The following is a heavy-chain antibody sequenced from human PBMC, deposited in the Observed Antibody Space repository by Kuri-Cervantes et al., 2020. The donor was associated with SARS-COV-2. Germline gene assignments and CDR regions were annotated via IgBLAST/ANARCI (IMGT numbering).Heavy chain of an antibody. CDR2: IYYSGST. D-gene: IGHD4-17*01. CDR3: ARADGDYQIEIDYYYYYYMDV. CDR1: GGSISGSSYY. Sequence: GSLRLSCTVSGGSISGSSYYWGWIRQPPGKGLEWIGSIYYSGSTYYNPSLKSRVTISVDTSMTQFSLKLSSVTAADTAVYYCARADGDYQIEIDYYYYYYMDVWGKGTTVTVSS. J-gene: IGHJ6*03. V-gene: IGHV4-39*07.